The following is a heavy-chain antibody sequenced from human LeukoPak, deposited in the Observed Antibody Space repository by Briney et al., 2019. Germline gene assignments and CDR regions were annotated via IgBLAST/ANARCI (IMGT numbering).Heavy chain of an antibody. V-gene: IGHV3-13*01. CDR1: GFTFSSYD. D-gene: IGHD6-6*01. J-gene: IGHJ2*01. CDR3: AREATASSSYYWYFDL. CDR2: IGTAGDT. Sequence: PGGSLRLSCAASGFTFSSYDMHWVRQATGKGLEWVSAIGTAGDTYYPGSVKGRFTISRENAKNSLYLQMNSLRAGDTAVYYCAREATASSSYYWYFDLRGRGTLVTVSS.